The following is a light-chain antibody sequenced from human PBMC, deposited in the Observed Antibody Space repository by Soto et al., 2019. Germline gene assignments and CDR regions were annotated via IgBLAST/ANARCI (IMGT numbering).Light chain of an antibody. CDR2: WAS. CDR1: QSILYSSNNKNY. J-gene: IGKJ1*01. Sequence: DIVMTQSPDSLAVSLGERATINCKSSQSILYSSNNKNYLAWYQQKPGQPPKLLIYWASTRESGVADRFSGSGSGTDFTLTISSLQDEDVAVYYCQQYYSTPPTFGQGTKVEIK. V-gene: IGKV4-1*01. CDR3: QQYYSTPPT.